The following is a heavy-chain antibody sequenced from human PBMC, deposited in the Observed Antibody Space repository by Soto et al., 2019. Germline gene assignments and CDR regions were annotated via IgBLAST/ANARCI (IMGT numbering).Heavy chain of an antibody. CDR2: INPNGGAT. Sequence: VQLAQSGAEVKKPGASVKVSCKTSGDSFNDYYIHWVRQAPGQVLAWMGWINPNGGATKYAQKFQGRVTVTRDTSIRTVYMELSSLRSDDTAVYYCARESGGATATLDYYYFYMDVWGKGTTVTVSS. V-gene: IGHV1-2*02. CDR3: ARESGGATATLDYYYFYMDV. D-gene: IGHD5-12*01. J-gene: IGHJ6*03. CDR1: GDSFNDYY.